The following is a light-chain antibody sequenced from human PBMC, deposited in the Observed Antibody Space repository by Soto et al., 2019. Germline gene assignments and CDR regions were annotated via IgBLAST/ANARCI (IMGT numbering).Light chain of an antibody. CDR1: QGISSY. V-gene: IGKV1-9*01. CDR3: QQLNSYPRT. CDR2: AAS. J-gene: IGKJ2*01. Sequence: IQLTQSPSSLSASVGDRVTITCRASQGISSYLAWYQQKPGKAPKLLIYAASTLQSGVPSRFSGSGSGTDFTLTISSLQPEXFATYYCQQLNSYPRTFGQGTKLEIK.